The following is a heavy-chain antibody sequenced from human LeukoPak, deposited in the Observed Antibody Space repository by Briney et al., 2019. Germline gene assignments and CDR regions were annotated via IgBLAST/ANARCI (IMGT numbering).Heavy chain of an antibody. V-gene: IGHV4-31*03. D-gene: IGHD2-21*01. J-gene: IGHJ4*02. Sequence: PSETLSLTCTVSGGSISSGGYYWSWIRQHPGKGLEWIGYIYYSGSTYYNPSLKSRVTISVDTSKNQFSLKLSSVTAADTAVYYCAREGEGGLFDYWGQGTLVTVSS. CDR3: AREGEGGLFDY. CDR2: IYYSGST. CDR1: GGSISSGGYY.